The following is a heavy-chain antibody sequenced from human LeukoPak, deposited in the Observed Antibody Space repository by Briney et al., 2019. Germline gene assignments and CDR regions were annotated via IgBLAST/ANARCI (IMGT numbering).Heavy chain of an antibody. V-gene: IGHV4-34*01. CDR1: GGSFSGYY. Sequence: KPSETLSLTCAVYGGSFSGYYWSWIRQPPGKGLEWIGEINHSGSTNYNPSLKSRVTISVDTSKNQFSLKLSSVTAADTAVYYCARSGGILTGYRRPFGYWGQGTLVTVSS. CDR2: INHSGST. CDR3: ARSGGILTGYRRPFGY. D-gene: IGHD3-9*01. J-gene: IGHJ4*02.